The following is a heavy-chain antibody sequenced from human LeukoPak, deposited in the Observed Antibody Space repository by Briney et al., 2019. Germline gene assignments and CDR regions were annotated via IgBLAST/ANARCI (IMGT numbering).Heavy chain of an antibody. CDR2: IRYDGSNK. J-gene: IGHJ4*02. D-gene: IGHD3-16*01. Sequence: GGSLRLSCAASGFTFSSYGMHWVRQAPGKGLEWVAFIRYDGSNKYYADSVKGRFTISRDNAKNTLYLQMNSLRAEDTAVYYCATDGEGGSLLSYWGQGTLVTVSS. CDR1: GFTFSSYG. V-gene: IGHV3-30*02. CDR3: ATDGEGGSLLSY.